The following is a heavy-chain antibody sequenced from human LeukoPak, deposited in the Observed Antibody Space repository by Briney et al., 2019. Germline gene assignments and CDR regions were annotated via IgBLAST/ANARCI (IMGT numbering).Heavy chain of an antibody. D-gene: IGHD6-13*01. CDR3: ARDSSSWSREGYYYYYMDV. J-gene: IGHJ6*03. Sequence: PSETLSLTCTVSGGSISSGAYYWSWIRQPPGKGLEWIGYIYYSGSTYYNPSLKSRVTISKDTSKNQFSLKLSSVTAADTAVYYCARDSSSWSREGYYYYYMDVWGKGTTVTVSS. V-gene: IGHV4-30-4*01. CDR2: IYYSGST. CDR1: GGSISSGAYY.